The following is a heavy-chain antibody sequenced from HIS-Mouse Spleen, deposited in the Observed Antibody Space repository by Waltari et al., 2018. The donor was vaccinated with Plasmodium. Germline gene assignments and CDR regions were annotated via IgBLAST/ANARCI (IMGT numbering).Heavy chain of an antibody. CDR2: INHSGST. J-gene: IGHJ2*01. V-gene: IGHV4-34*01. Sequence: QVQLQQWGAGLLKPSETLSLTCAVYGGSFSGYYWSWIRQPPGKGLEWIGEINHSGSTNYNPSLKSRVTISVDTSKNQFCLEVSSVTAADTAVYYCARVTSSGVYWYFDLWGRGTLVTVSS. CDR3: ARVTSSGVYWYFDL. D-gene: IGHD3-3*01. CDR1: GGSFSGYY.